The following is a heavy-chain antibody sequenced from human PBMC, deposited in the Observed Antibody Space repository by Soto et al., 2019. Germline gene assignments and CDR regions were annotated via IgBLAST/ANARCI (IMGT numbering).Heavy chain of an antibody. CDR2: IFYSGST. D-gene: IGHD2-15*01. J-gene: IGHJ5*02. CDR1: SGSISSTIYS. Sequence: ASETLSLTCTVSSGSISSTIYSWDWIRQPPGKVLEWIGSIFYSGSTYYNPSLKSRVTISVDTSKNQFSLTLTSVTAADTSVYYCARQCRGVTCHWFVPWGQGTLVTVSS. CDR3: ARQCRGVTCHWFVP. V-gene: IGHV4-39*01.